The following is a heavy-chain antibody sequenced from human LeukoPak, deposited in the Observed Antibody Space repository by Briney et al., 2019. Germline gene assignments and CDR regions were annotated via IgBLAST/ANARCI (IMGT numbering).Heavy chain of an antibody. Sequence: GGSLRLSCAASGFNVNNNYMSWVRQASGKGLEWVSVIYSGGSTYYADSVKGRFTISREHSKNALYLQMNSLKAEDTAVYYCARGAFLYSSGWYYAYWGQGTLVTVSS. D-gene: IGHD6-19*01. CDR2: IYSGGST. V-gene: IGHV3-66*02. CDR3: ARGAFLYSSGWYYAY. J-gene: IGHJ4*02. CDR1: GFNVNNNY.